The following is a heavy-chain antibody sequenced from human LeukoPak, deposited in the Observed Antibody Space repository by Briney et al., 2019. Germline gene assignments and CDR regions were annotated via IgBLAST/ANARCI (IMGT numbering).Heavy chain of an antibody. CDR2: MYYSGSP. V-gene: IGHV4-59*01. D-gene: IGHD3-22*01. Sequence: ETLSLTCTVSGDSMSIYYWSWIRQPPGKGLEWIGNMYYSGSPDYNPSLKSRVTISIDTSKNQFSLRLTSVTAADTAVYYCAGWRPYFYDSSGYVDYWGQGTLVTVSS. J-gene: IGHJ4*02. CDR3: AGWRPYFYDSSGYVDY. CDR1: GDSMSIYY.